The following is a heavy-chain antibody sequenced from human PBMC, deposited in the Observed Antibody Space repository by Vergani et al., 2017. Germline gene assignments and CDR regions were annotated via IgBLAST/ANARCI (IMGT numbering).Heavy chain of an antibody. CDR2: ISSSSSTI. CDR3: ARQRFGDYALFDY. Sequence: EVQLVESGGGLVQPGGSLRLSCAVSGLTFSSYSMNWVRQAPGKGLEWVSYISSSSSTIYYADSVKGRFTIFRDNAKNSLYLQMNSLRAEDTAVYYCARQRFGDYALFDYWGQGTLVTVSS. D-gene: IGHD3-10*01. CDR1: GLTFSSYS. J-gene: IGHJ4*02. V-gene: IGHV3-48*01.